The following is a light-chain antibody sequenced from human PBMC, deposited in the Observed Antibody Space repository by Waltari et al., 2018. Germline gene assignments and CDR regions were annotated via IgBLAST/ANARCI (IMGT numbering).Light chain of an antibody. CDR3: FSYAGSRNWV. CDR2: EVT. J-gene: IGLJ3*02. V-gene: IGLV2-23*02. CDR1: NSYVGSYNL. Sequence: QSALTQAASVSGSPGQSNPMSRPGTNSYVGSYNLVSWYQQNPGEAPKLMIFEVTKRPSGVSNRFSGSKSGNTASLTISGLQAEDEAHYYCFSYAGSRNWVFGGGTKLTVL.